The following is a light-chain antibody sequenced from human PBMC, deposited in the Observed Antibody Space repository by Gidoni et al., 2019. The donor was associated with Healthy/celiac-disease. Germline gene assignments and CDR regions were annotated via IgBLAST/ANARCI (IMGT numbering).Light chain of an antibody. CDR3: SSYTSSSTLGYV. Sequence: QSALTQPASVSGSPGQSITISCTGTSSDVGGYNYVSWYQQHPGKAPKLMIYEVSNRPSGVSNRFSGSKSGNTAPLTISGPQAEDEADYYCSSYTSSSTLGYVFGTGTKVTVL. CDR2: EVS. J-gene: IGLJ1*01. CDR1: SSDVGGYNY. V-gene: IGLV2-14*01.